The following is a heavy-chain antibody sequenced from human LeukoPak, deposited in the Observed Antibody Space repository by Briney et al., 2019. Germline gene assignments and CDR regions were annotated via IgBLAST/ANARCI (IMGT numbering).Heavy chain of an antibody. Sequence: SETLSLTCTVSGGSISSYYWSWIRQPPGKGLEWIGYIYYSRSTNYNPSLKSRVTISVDTSKNQFSLKLSSVTAADTAVYYCARYHRFDWLYGMDVWGQGTTVTVSS. J-gene: IGHJ6*02. V-gene: IGHV4-59*01. CDR1: GGSISSYY. CDR2: IYYSRST. CDR3: ARYHRFDWLYGMDV. D-gene: IGHD3-9*01.